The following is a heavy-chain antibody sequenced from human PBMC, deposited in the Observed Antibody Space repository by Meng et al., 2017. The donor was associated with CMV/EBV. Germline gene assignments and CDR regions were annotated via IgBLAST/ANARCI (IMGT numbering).Heavy chain of an antibody. CDR2: ISSSSSYI. CDR3: ARGPGGIAVAGPYYYYGMDV. Sequence: GESLKISCAASGFTFSSYSMNWVRQAPGKGLEWVSSISSSSSYIYYADSVKGRFTISRDNAKNSLYLQMSSLRAEDTAVYYCARGPGGIAVAGPYYYYGMDVWGQGTTVTVSS. J-gene: IGHJ6*02. V-gene: IGHV3-21*01. D-gene: IGHD6-19*01. CDR1: GFTFSSYS.